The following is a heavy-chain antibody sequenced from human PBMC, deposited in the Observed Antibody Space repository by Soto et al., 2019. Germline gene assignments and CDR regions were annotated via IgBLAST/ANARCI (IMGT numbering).Heavy chain of an antibody. CDR2: ISDDGNNK. J-gene: IGHJ4*02. Sequence: GGSLRLSCATSGFTLSHYGMHWVRQAPGKGLEWVASISDDGNNKYYADSVKGRFTISRDKSKNTLYLQMNSLRPEDTAVYYCAISRVVIIASLFDSWGQGTLVTVSS. D-gene: IGHD2-21*01. V-gene: IGHV3-30*03. CDR3: AISRVVIIASLFDS. CDR1: GFTLSHYG.